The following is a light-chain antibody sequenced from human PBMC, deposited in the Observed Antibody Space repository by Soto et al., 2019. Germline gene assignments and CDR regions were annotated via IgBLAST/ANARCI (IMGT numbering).Light chain of an antibody. CDR3: QQHGNSPWT. V-gene: IGKV3-20*01. J-gene: IGKJ1*01. CDR1: QSVSNTY. Sequence: EIVLQQSPGTLSLSPGAGSALSGRGSQSVSNTYLAWYQQKPGQAPRLLIYGASSRATGIPDRFSGTGSGTDYTLTISRLEPEDFAVYYCQQHGNSPWTFGQGTKVDIK. CDR2: GAS.